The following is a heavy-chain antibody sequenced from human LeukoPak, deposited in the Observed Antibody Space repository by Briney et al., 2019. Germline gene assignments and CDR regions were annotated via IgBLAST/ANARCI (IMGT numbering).Heavy chain of an antibody. Sequence: ASVKVSCRASGYTFTGYYMHWVRQAPGQGLEWMGWINPNSGGTNYAQKFQGRVTMTRDTSISTAYMELSRLRSDDTAVYYCARDRRYCSSTSCCPNWFDPWGQGTLVTVSS. CDR2: INPNSGGT. D-gene: IGHD2-2*01. J-gene: IGHJ5*02. CDR3: ARDRRYCSSTSCCPNWFDP. CDR1: GYTFTGYY. V-gene: IGHV1-2*02.